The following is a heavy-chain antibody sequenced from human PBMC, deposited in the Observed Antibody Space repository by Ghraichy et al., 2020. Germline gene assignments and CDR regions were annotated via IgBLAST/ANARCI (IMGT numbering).Heavy chain of an antibody. D-gene: IGHD6-13*01. CDR3: VKPHSSCPSCWFDA. J-gene: IGHJ5*02. CDR2: ISLDGSST. CDR1: GFTFSGYW. V-gene: IGHV3-74*03. Sequence: GGSLRLSCAASGFTFSGYWMHWVRQAPGKGLMWISRISLDGSSTAYADSVKGRFTITRDNAKNTLYLQMDSLRAEDTAVYYCVKPHSSCPSCWFDAWGQVTLFTVSS.